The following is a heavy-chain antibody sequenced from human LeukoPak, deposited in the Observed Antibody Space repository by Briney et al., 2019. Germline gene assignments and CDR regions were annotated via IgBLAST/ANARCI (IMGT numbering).Heavy chain of an antibody. D-gene: IGHD6-13*01. Sequence: SETLSLTCTVSGGSISSYYWSWIRQPPGKGLEWIGYIYYSGSTNYNPSLKSRVTISVDTSKNQFSLKLSSVTAADTAVYYCARAGGIAAARGNWFDPWGQGTLVTVSS. J-gene: IGHJ5*02. CDR2: IYYSGST. V-gene: IGHV4-59*01. CDR3: ARAGGIAAARGNWFDP. CDR1: GGSISSYY.